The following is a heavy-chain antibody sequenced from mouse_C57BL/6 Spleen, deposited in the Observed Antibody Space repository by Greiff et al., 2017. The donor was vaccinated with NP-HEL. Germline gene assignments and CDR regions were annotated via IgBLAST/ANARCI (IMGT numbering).Heavy chain of an antibody. CDR1: GYTFTSYW. D-gene: IGHD2-5*01. V-gene: IGHV1-52*01. CDR3: ARKGYSNYPWFAY. J-gene: IGHJ3*01. Sequence: VQLQQPGAELVRPGSSVKLSCKASGYTFTSYWMHWVKQRPIQGLEWIGNIDPSDSETHYNQKFKDKATLTVDKSSSTAYMQLSSLTSEDSAVYYCARKGYSNYPWFAYWGQGTLVTVSA. CDR2: IDPSDSET.